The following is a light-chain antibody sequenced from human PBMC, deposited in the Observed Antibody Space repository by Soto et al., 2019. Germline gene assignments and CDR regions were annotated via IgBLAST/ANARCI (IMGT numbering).Light chain of an antibody. CDR3: ATWDDSLNGVV. J-gene: IGLJ3*02. CDR1: SSNIGSNS. CDR2: TDN. V-gene: IGLV1-44*01. Sequence: QSVLTQPPSASGTPGQRVTISCSGSSSNIGSNSVKWYQQLPGTAPKLLIYTDNKRPSGVPDRFSGSKYGTSVSLAISGLQSADEADYYCATWDDSLNGVVFGGGTKLTVL.